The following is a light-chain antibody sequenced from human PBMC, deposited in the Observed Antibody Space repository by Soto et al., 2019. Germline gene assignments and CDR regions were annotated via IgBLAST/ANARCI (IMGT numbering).Light chain of an antibody. V-gene: IGKV1-5*03. CDR1: QNLNNW. J-gene: IGKJ4*01. CDR2: KAS. Sequence: DIHMTQSPSTLSASVGDRVTFTCRASQNLNNWLAWYQQKPGKAPKLLIYKASTLESGVPSRFSGSGSGTEFTLTISSLQPDDIATYYCQHYNGYPITFGGGTKVEI. CDR3: QHYNGYPIT.